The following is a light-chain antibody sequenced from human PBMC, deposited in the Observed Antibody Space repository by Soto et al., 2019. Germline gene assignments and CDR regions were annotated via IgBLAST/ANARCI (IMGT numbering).Light chain of an antibody. J-gene: IGLJ2*01. CDR1: SSDIRTYKY. CDR2: EVS. Sequence: QSALTQPASVSGSPGQSITISCTGTSSDIRTYKYVSWFQHHPGKAPKLIIFEVSNRPSGISDRFSGFKSANTAYLTISGVQPEDEADYHCSSYTTIKTVVFGGGTKVTVL. V-gene: IGLV2-14*01. CDR3: SSYTTIKTVV.